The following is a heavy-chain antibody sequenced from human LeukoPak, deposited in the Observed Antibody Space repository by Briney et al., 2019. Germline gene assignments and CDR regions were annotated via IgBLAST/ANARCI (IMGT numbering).Heavy chain of an antibody. V-gene: IGHV1-69*02. CDR3: ARVTGFGELFPYNWFDP. D-gene: IGHD3-10*01. Sequence: SVKVSCKASGGTFSSYTISWVRQAPGQGLQLMGRIIPILGIANYAQKFQGRVTITADKSTSTAYMELSSLRSEDTAVYYCARVTGFGELFPYNWFDPWGQGTLVTVSS. CDR2: IIPILGIA. J-gene: IGHJ5*02. CDR1: GGTFSSYT.